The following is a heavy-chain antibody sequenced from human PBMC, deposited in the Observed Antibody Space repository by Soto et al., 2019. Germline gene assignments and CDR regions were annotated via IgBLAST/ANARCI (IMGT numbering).Heavy chain of an antibody. V-gene: IGHV4-31*03. CDR1: GGSISSGGYY. Sequence: QVQLQESGPGLVKPSQTLSLTCTVSGGSISSGGYYWSWIRQHPGKGLEWIGYIYYSGSTYYNPSLKSRVTISVDTPKNHFSLKLSSVTAADTALYYCARDLDGGNSDGGYFDYWGQGTLVTVSS. D-gene: IGHD2-21*02. J-gene: IGHJ4*02. CDR2: IYYSGST. CDR3: ARDLDGGNSDGGYFDY.